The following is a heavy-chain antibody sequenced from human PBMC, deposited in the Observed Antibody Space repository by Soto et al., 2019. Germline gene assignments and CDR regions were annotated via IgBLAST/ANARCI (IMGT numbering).Heavy chain of an antibody. CDR3: ARAVAVPADFDY. V-gene: IGHV1-3*05. Sequence: QVQLEQSGAEEKKPGASVKVSCKASGYTFTSYAMHWVRQAPGQRLEWMGGINAGNGNTKYSQKFQGRVTIPRDTSASTAYMELSSLRSEDTAVFFCARAVAVPADFDYWGQGTLVTVSS. CDR1: GYTFTSYA. J-gene: IGHJ4*02. CDR2: INAGNGNT. D-gene: IGHD6-19*01.